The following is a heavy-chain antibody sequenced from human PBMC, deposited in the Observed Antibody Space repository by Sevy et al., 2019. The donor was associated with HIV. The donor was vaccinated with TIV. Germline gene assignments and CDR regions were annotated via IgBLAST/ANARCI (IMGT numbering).Heavy chain of an antibody. CDR3: APGSVS. CDR2: ISTSGDTI. J-gene: IGHJ5*02. CDR1: GFTFSDYQ. Sequence: GGSLRLSCAASGFTFSDYQMNWVRQAPGKGLEWVSYISTSGDTIYYADSVEGRFTISRDNAKNSLYLQMSSLRVEDTAIYYCAPGSVSWGQGTLVTVSS. V-gene: IGHV3-48*03. D-gene: IGHD3-10*01.